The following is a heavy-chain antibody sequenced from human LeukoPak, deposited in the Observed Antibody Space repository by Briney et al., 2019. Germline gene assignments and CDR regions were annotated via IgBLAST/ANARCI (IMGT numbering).Heavy chain of an antibody. CDR3: ARGPHKRTYDRDNWFDP. V-gene: IGHV1-46*01. Sequence: ASVKVSCKASGYTFTNYYMVWVRQAPGQGLEWIGIINPSSGTTNYAQKFQGRVTMTRDMSTSTVYMEPSSLRSEDTAVYYCARGPHKRTYDRDNWFDPWGQGTLVTVSS. D-gene: IGHD3-3*01. CDR2: INPSSGTT. J-gene: IGHJ5*02. CDR1: GYTFTNYY.